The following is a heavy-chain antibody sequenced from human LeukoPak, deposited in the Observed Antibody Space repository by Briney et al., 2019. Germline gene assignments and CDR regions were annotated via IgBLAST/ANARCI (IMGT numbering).Heavy chain of an antibody. Sequence: SETLSLTCAVYGGSFSDYYWSWIRQPPGKGLEWIGEINHSGSTNYNPSLKSRVTISADTSKNQFSLKLSSVTAADTAVYYCARGAHYYGSGSPIDYWGQGTLVTVSS. D-gene: IGHD3-10*01. J-gene: IGHJ4*02. V-gene: IGHV4-34*01. CDR2: INHSGST. CDR1: GGSFSDYY. CDR3: ARGAHYYGSGSPIDY.